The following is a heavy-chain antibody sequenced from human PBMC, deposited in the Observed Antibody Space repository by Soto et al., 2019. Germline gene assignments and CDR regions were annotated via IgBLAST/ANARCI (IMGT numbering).Heavy chain of an antibody. J-gene: IGHJ4*02. V-gene: IGHV1-69*08. CDR3: ARDGVVVAATLGY. CDR2: IIPILGIA. CDR1: GGTFSSYT. D-gene: IGHD2-15*01. Sequence: QVQLVQSGAEVKKPGSSVKVSCKASGGTFSSYTISWVRQAPGQGLEWMGRIIPILGIANYAQKFQGRVTIPADKSTSTAYMELSSLRSEDTAVYYCARDGVVVAATLGYWGQGTLVTVSS.